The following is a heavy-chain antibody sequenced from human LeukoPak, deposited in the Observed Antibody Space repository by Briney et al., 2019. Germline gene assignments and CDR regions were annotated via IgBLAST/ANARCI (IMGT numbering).Heavy chain of an antibody. J-gene: IGHJ4*02. CDR1: GGSISSGGYP. CDR2: IYHSGST. CDR3: ARSSGYSSGRLDY. D-gene: IGHD6-19*01. Sequence: PSQTLSLTCAVSGGSISSGGYPWRWIRQPPGKGLEWIVYIYHSGSTYYNPSLKSRVTISVDRSKNQFSLKLSSVTAADTAVYYCARSSGYSSGRLDYWGQGTLVTVSS. V-gene: IGHV4-30-2*01.